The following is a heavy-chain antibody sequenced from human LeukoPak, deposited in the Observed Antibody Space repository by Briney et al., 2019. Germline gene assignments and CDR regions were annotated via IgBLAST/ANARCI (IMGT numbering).Heavy chain of an antibody. CDR3: ARVPRGRCYGSGSYYDY. D-gene: IGHD3-10*01. Sequence: GGSLRLSCAASGFTFSSYGMNWVRQAPGKGLEWISTISGSGSITHYADSVKGRLTISRDNSKNTVYLQVNSLRAEDTAVYYCARVPRGRCYGSGSYYDYWGQGTLVTVSS. V-gene: IGHV3-23*01. J-gene: IGHJ4*02. CDR1: GFTFSSYG. CDR2: ISGSGSIT.